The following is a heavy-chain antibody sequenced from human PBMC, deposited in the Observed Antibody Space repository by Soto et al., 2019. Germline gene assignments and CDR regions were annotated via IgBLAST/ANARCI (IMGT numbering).Heavy chain of an antibody. V-gene: IGHV1-2*02. Sequence: ASVKVSFKASGYTFTGYYMHWLRQAPGQGLEWMGWINPNSGGTNYAQKFQGRVTMTRDTSISTAYMELSRLRSDDTAVYYCARGEYYDILTGYFLGFDPWGQGTLVTVSS. CDR1: GYTFTGYY. CDR3: ARGEYYDILTGYFLGFDP. D-gene: IGHD3-9*01. CDR2: INPNSGGT. J-gene: IGHJ5*02.